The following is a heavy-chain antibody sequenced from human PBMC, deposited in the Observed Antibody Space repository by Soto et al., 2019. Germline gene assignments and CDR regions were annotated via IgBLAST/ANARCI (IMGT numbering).Heavy chain of an antibody. D-gene: IGHD2-15*01. CDR1: GFTFATYA. J-gene: IGHJ4*02. CDR3: AKGGWIDY. V-gene: IGHV3-23*01. CDR2: IDKSGGSA. Sequence: EVQLLESGGGVVQPGGSLALSCAASGFTFATYAMSWVRQAPGKGLEWLSFIDKSGGSANYADSVKGRFTISRDNSKNTLYLQMNNLRADDTAIYYCAKGGWIDYCGQGTVVTVSS.